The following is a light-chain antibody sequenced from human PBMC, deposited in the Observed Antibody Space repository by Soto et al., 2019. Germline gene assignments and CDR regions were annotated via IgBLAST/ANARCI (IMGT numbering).Light chain of an antibody. CDR1: QTSGSNF. Sequence: EIVLTQSPGTLSLSPGERATLSCKTSQTSGSNFLAWYQHKPGQAPRLLIYASSNRATGIPDRFSGSASGPDFTLTINRLEPEDFAVYYCQQFSSYPLTFGGGAKVDI. CDR3: QQFSSYPLT. J-gene: IGKJ4*01. V-gene: IGKV3-20*01. CDR2: ASS.